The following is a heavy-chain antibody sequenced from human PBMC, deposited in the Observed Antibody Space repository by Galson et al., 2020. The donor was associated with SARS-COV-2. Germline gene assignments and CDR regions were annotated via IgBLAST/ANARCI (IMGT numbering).Heavy chain of an antibody. V-gene: IGHV4-39*01. CDR1: GGSISSSSYY. D-gene: IGHD5-12*01. Sequence: SEPLSLTCTVSGGSISSSSYYWGWIRQPPGKGLEWLGSIYYSGSTYYNPSLKSRVTISVDTSKNQFSLKLSSVTAADTAVYYCARIYVRGWFDPWGQGTLVTVSS. J-gene: IGHJ5*02. CDR3: ARIYVRGWFDP. CDR2: IYYSGST.